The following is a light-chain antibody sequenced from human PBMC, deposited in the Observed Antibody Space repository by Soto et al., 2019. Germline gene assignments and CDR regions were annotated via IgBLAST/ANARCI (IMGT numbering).Light chain of an antibody. CDR1: QSLLHSNGYNY. CDR2: LGS. J-gene: IGKJ4*01. Sequence: DIVMTQSPLSLPVTPGEPASISCRSSQSLLHSNGYNYLDWYLQKPGQSPQLLIYLGSNRASGVPDRFSGSGSGTDFRLKISRVEAEDVGVYYCMHALQTSLTLRGGTKVDIK. CDR3: MHALQTSLT. V-gene: IGKV2-28*01.